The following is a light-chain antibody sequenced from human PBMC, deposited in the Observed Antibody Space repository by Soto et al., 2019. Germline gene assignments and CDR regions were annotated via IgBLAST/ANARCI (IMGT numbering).Light chain of an antibody. Sequence: DIPMTQSPSSLFASVGDRVTITCQATQDINIYLNWYQQKPGKAPNLMIYDAFNLEIGVPSRFSGSGSGTHFTFTISSLQTEDIGTYYCQQYDILPITFGRGTRLEIK. V-gene: IGKV1-33*01. CDR2: DAF. J-gene: IGKJ5*01. CDR1: QDINIY. CDR3: QQYDILPIT.